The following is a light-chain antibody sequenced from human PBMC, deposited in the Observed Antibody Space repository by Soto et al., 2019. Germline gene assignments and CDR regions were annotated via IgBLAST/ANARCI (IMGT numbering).Light chain of an antibody. CDR1: SNDVGNYNL. CDR3: CSYAGSRTDV. CDR2: EGS. J-gene: IGLJ1*01. V-gene: IGLV2-23*01. Sequence: QSALTQPASVSGSPGQSITFSCTGTSNDVGNYNLVSWYQQHPGKAPKLIIYEGSKRPSGVSRRFSGSKSGNTASLTISGLQAEDEADYYCCSYAGSRTDVFGTGTKLTVL.